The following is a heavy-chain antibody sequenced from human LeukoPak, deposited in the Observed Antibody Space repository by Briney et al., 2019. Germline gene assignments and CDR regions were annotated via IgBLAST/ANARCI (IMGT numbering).Heavy chain of an antibody. V-gene: IGHV4-61*02. D-gene: IGHD6-13*01. J-gene: IGHJ5*02. CDR3: ARDVVAAAGTAGDWFDP. Sequence: SETLSLTCTVSGGSISSGSYYWSWIRQPAGKGLEWIGRIYTSGSTNYNPSLKSRVTISVDTSKNQFSLKLSSVTAADTAVYYCARDVVAAAGTAGDWFDPWGQGTLVTVSS. CDR1: GGSISSGSYY. CDR2: IYTSGST.